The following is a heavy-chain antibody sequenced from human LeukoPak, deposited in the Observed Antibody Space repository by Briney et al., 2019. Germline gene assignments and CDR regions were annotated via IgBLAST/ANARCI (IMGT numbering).Heavy chain of an antibody. CDR1: GGSISSSSYY. CDR3: ARPRSYGGPSDVFDI. Sequence: PSETLSLTCTVSGGSISSSSYYWGWIRRPPGKGLEWIGSIYYSGSTYYNPSLKSRVTISVDTSKNQFSLKLSSVTAADTAVYYCARPRSYGGPSDVFDIWGQGTMVTVSS. D-gene: IGHD4-23*01. J-gene: IGHJ3*02. CDR2: IYYSGST. V-gene: IGHV4-39*01.